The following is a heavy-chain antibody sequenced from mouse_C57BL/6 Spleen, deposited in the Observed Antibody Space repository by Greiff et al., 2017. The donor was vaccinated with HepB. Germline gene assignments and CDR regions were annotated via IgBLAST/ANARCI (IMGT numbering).Heavy chain of an antibody. D-gene: IGHD1-1*01. CDR3: ARHENYGSSYAFAY. J-gene: IGHJ3*01. CDR2: ISGGGGNT. CDR1: GFTFSSYT. V-gene: IGHV5-9*01. Sequence: EVQVVESGGGLVKPGGSLKLSCAASGFTFSSYTMSWVRQTPEKRLEWVATISGGGGNTYYPDSVKGRFTISRDNAKNTLYLQMSSLRSEDTALYYCARHENYGSSYAFAYWGQGTLVTVSA.